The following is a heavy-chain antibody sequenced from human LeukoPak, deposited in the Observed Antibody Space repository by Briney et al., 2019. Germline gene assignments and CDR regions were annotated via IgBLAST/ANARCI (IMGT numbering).Heavy chain of an antibody. V-gene: IGHV7-4-1*02. CDR2: INTNTEHP. Sequence: ASVKVSCKASGYTFTNYAMNWVRQAPGQGLEWMGWINTNTEHPTYAQGFTGRFVFSLDTSVSTACLQISSLKAEDTAVYYCARGVRGVYNYWGQGTLVTVSS. CDR3: ARGVRGVYNY. J-gene: IGHJ4*02. D-gene: IGHD3-10*01. CDR1: GYTFTNYA.